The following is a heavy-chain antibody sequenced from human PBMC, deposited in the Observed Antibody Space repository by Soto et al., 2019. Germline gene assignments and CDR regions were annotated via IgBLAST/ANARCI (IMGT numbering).Heavy chain of an antibody. J-gene: IGHJ3*02. CDR1: GFTFSSYS. D-gene: IGHD4-17*01. Sequence: EVQLVESGGGLVKPGGSLRLSCAASGFTFSSYSMNWVRQAPGKGLEWVSSISSSSSYIYYADSVKGRFTISRDNAKNSLYLQMNSVRAEGTAVYYCARERTTVTGDAFDIWGQGTMVTVSS. CDR3: ARERTTVTGDAFDI. CDR2: ISSSSSYI. V-gene: IGHV3-21*01.